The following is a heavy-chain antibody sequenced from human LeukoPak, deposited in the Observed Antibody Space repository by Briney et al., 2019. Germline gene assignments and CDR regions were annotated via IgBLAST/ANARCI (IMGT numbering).Heavy chain of an antibody. V-gene: IGHV3-64*01. D-gene: IGHD5-24*01. CDR2: ISSNGGST. CDR1: GFTFSSYA. CDR3: ARVEMATIAIYY. J-gene: IGHJ4*02. Sequence: PGGSLRLSCAASGFTFSSYAMHWVRQAPGKGLEYVSAISSNGGSTYYANSVKGRFTISRDNSKNTLYLQMGSLRAEDMAVYYCARVEMATIAIYYWGQGTLVTVSS.